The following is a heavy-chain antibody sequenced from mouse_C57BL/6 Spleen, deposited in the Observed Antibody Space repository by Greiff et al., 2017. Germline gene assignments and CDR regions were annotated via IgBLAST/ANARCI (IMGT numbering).Heavy chain of an antibody. V-gene: IGHV1-52*01. CDR1: GYTFTSYW. Sequence: QVQLQQPGAELVRPGSSVKLSCKASGYTFTSYWMHWVKQRPIQGLEWIGNIDPSDSETHYNQKFKDKATLTVDKSSSTAYMQLSSLTSEDSAVYYCFYLSYGSSYYFDYWGQGTTLTVSS. CDR3: FYLSYGSSYYFDY. D-gene: IGHD1-1*01. CDR2: IDPSDSET. J-gene: IGHJ2*01.